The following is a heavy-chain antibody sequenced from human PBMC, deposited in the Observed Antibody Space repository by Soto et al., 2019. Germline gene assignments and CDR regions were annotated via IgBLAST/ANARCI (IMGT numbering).Heavy chain of an antibody. J-gene: IGHJ5*02. CDR3: ARATGIAVAAGVDP. Sequence: PSKVSCASSGETLNICGIVWVRQATGQGLEWMGWISAYNGNTNYAQKLQGRVTMTTDTSTSTAYMELRSLRSDDTAVYYCARATGIAVAAGVDPRGQGTLVPVSA. CDR1: GETLNICG. CDR2: ISAYNGNT. D-gene: IGHD6-19*01. V-gene: IGHV1-18*01.